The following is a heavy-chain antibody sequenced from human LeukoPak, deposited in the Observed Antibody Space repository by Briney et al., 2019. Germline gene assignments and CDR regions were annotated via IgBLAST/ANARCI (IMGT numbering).Heavy chain of an antibody. D-gene: IGHD2-21*02. CDR2: ISYDGSNK. CDR3: ARVGAYCGGDCYSAFDI. CDR1: GFTFSSYA. Sequence: GGSLRLSCAASGFTFSSYAMHWVRQAPGKGLEWVAVISYDGSNKYYADSVKGRFTISRDNSKNTLYLQMNSLRAEDTAVYYCARVGAYCGGDCYSAFDIWGQGTMVTVSS. J-gene: IGHJ3*02. V-gene: IGHV3-30-3*01.